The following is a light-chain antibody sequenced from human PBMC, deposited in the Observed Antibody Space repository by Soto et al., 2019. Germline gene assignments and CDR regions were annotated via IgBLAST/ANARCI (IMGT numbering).Light chain of an antibody. J-gene: IGKJ5*01. V-gene: IGKV3-11*01. CDR3: QQRSNWPIT. Sequence: EIVLTQSPATLSLSPAERATLSCRASQSVSSQLAWYQQKPGQAPRLLIYDVSNRATGIPARFRGSGSGTDFTLTISSLEPEDFAVYYCQQRSNWPITFGQGTRLEIK. CDR2: DVS. CDR1: QSVSSQ.